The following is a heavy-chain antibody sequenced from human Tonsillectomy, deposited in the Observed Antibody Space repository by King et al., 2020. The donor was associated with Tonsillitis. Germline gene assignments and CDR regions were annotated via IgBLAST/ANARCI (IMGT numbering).Heavy chain of an antibody. J-gene: IGHJ5*02. D-gene: IGHD2-8*02. CDR2: IYWNDDK. Sequence: TLQESGPTLVKPTQTLTLTCTFSGFSLSTSGVDVGWIRQPPGKALEWLALIYWNDDKHYSPSLKSRLTITKDTSKNQVVLTMTNMDPVDTATYYYAHSLLVRSLEGWFDPWGQGTLVTVSS. CDR3: AHSLLVRSLEGWFDP. V-gene: IGHV2-5*01. CDR1: GFSLSTSGVD.